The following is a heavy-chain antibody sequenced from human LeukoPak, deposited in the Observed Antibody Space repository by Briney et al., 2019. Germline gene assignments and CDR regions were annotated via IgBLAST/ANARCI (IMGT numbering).Heavy chain of an antibody. CDR3: ARNDALGGGGYFDY. CDR1: GFTFSSNY. Sequence: PGGSLRLSCAASGFTFSSNYMSWVRQAPGKGLEWVSVIYSGGSTYYADSVKGRFTISRDNSKNTLYLQMNSLRAEDTAVYYCARNDALGGGGYFDYWGQGTLVTVSS. D-gene: IGHD3-16*01. CDR2: IYSGGST. V-gene: IGHV3-66*01. J-gene: IGHJ4*02.